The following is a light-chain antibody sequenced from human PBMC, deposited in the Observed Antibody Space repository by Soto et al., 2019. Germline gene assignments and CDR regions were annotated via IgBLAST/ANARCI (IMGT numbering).Light chain of an antibody. Sequence: EIVMTQSPATLSVSPGERVTLSCRASQSVTSDLAWYQQRPGQAPRLLIYGASTRATGIPARFSGSGSGTEFTLTISSLQSEDFAVYYCRQYNTWYTFGQGTKL. CDR1: QSVTSD. V-gene: IGKV3-15*01. CDR2: GAS. J-gene: IGKJ2*01. CDR3: RQYNTWYT.